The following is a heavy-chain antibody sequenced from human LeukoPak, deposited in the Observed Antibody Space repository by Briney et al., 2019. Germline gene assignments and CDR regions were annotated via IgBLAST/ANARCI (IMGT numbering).Heavy chain of an antibody. CDR1: GFTFDDYG. V-gene: IGHV3-20*04. J-gene: IGHJ5*02. CDR3: ARVPYCGGDCYSNWFDP. D-gene: IGHD2-21*02. Sequence: GGSLRLSCAASGFTFDDYGMSWVRQAPGKGLGWVSGINWNGGSTGYADSVKGRFTISRDNAKNSLYLQMYSLRAEDTALYYCARVPYCGGDCYSNWFDPWGQGTLVTVSS. CDR2: INWNGGST.